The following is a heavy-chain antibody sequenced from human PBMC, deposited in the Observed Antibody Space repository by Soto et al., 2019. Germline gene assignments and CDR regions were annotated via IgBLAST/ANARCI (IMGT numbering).Heavy chain of an antibody. CDR3: ARSPYSAVRAFDI. CDR2: ISAYNGNT. J-gene: IGHJ3*02. Sequence: GASVKVSCKDSGYTFTSNGIRWVRQAPGQGLEWMGWISAYNGNTNYAQKLQGRVTINPDTSKNQFSLQLNSVTPEDTAVYYCARSPYSAVRAFDIWGQGTMVTVSS. CDR1: GYTFTSNG. D-gene: IGHD4-4*01. V-gene: IGHV1-18*01.